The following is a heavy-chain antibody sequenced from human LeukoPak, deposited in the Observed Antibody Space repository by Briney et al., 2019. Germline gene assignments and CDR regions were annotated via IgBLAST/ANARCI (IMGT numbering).Heavy chain of an antibody. Sequence: SETLSLTCTVSGGSISSYYWSWIRQPPGKGLEWIGYIYYSGSTNYNPSLKSRVTISVDTSKNQFSLKLSSVTAADTAVYYCARGTRWLQYYYYYYHMDVWGKGTTVTVSS. CDR3: ARGTRWLQYYYYYYHMDV. D-gene: IGHD5-24*01. J-gene: IGHJ6*03. V-gene: IGHV4-59*01. CDR2: IYYSGST. CDR1: GGSISSYY.